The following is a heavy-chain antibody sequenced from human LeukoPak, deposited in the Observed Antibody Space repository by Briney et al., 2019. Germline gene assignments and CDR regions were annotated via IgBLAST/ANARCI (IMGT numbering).Heavy chain of an antibody. CDR2: MNPNSGNT. CDR3: ARVEYISGYSHVY. CDR1: GYTFTSYD. Sequence: ASVKVSCKASGYTFTSYDINWVRQATGQGLEWMGWMNPNSGNTGYAQKFQGRVTMTRNIFISTAYMELSSLRSEDTAVYYCARVEYISGYSHVYWGQGTLVTVSS. J-gene: IGHJ4*02. V-gene: IGHV1-8*01. D-gene: IGHD3-22*01.